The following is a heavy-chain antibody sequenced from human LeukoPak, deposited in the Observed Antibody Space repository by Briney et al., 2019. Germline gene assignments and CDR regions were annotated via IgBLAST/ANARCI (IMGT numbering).Heavy chain of an antibody. CDR1: GFTFSSYW. V-gene: IGHV3-7*03. CDR3: VREGIAVAGNDGADY. CDR2: INQDGSEK. J-gene: IGHJ4*02. D-gene: IGHD6-19*01. Sequence: GGSLRLSCAASGFTFSSYWMHWVRQAPGEGLEWVANINQDGSEKYYVDSVRGRFTISRDNAENSLYLQMNSLRAEDTAVYYCVREGIAVAGNDGADYWGQGTLVTVSS.